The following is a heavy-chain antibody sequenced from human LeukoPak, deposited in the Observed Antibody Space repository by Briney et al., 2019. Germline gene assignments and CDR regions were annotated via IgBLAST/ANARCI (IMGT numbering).Heavy chain of an antibody. CDR2: SKYDGSTA. CDR1: GFTLKNYW. V-gene: IGHV3-74*03. Sequence: GESLRLSCETSGFTLKNYWMSWLRRAPGKGLEWVSRSKYDGSTAMYAESVKGRFTISRDNGRGTLYLQMNSLRVDDTAVYYCAKSDWFDPCGRGILVTVSS. CDR3: AKSDWFDP. J-gene: IGHJ5*02.